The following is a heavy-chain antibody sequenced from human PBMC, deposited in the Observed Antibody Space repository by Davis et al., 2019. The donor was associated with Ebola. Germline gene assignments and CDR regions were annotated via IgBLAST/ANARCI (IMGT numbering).Heavy chain of an antibody. CDR2: ISAYNGNT. J-gene: IGHJ6*01. D-gene: IGHD2-2*03. CDR1: GYTFTSYG. CDR3: ATEGWIGYYYSSGMDV. Sequence: AASVKVSCKASGYTFTSYGISWVRQAPGQGLEWMGWISAYNGNTNYAQKLQGRVTMTTDTSTSTAYMELRSLRSDDTAVYYCATEGWIGYYYSSGMDVWEQGTTVTVSS. V-gene: IGHV1-18*01.